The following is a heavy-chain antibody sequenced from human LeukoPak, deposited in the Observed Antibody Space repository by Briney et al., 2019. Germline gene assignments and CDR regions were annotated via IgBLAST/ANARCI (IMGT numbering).Heavy chain of an antibody. CDR1: GYTFTSYG. Sequence: ASVKVSCKASGYTFTSYGISWVRQAPGQGLEWVGWINTNTGNPTYAQGFTGRFVFSLDTSVSTAYLQISSLKAEDTAVYYCARGQPLEYSSSLGLIDYWGQGTLVTVSS. D-gene: IGHD6-6*01. J-gene: IGHJ4*02. CDR3: ARGQPLEYSSSLGLIDY. CDR2: INTNTGNP. V-gene: IGHV7-4-1*02.